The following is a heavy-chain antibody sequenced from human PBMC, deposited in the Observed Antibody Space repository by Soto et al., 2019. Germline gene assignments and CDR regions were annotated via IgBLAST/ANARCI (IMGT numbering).Heavy chain of an antibody. J-gene: IGHJ5*02. CDR3: AQRRGFGELLFTNWFDP. Sequence: GSTLVNPRQTLTETFSISVFSLSTSGVGVAWIRQPPGKAPEWLALIYWDDSKRYSPSLKSRLTITKDTSKNQVVLIMTNMDPVDTATYYCAQRRGFGELLFTNWFDPWGQGTLVTVSS. CDR1: VFSLSTSGVG. D-gene: IGHD3-10*01. V-gene: IGHV2-5*02. CDR2: IYWDDSK.